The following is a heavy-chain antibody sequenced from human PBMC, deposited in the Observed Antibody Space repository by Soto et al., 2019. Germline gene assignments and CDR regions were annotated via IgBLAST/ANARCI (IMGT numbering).Heavy chain of an antibody. Sequence: ESGGGVVQPGRSLRLSCAASGFSFSRYGMHWVRQAPGKGLEWVTFISYDGSNKYYADSVKGRFTISRDNSKNTLYLQMNSLRAEDTAVYYCASFSLGYYYGMDVWGQGTTVTVSS. CDR1: GFSFSRYG. J-gene: IGHJ6*02. V-gene: IGHV3-30*03. CDR3: ASFSLGYYYGMDV. D-gene: IGHD3-3*02. CDR2: ISYDGSNK.